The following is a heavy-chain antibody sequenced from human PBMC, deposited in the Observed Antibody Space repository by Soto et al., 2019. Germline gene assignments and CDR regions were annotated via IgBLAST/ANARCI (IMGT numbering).Heavy chain of an antibody. D-gene: IGHD2-2*03. J-gene: IGHJ4*02. CDR1: GFIFDDYA. V-gene: IGHV3-9*01. CDR2: INWDSGSI. CDR3: AKAPGGYCSSTSCSPGDY. Sequence: EVQLVESGGGLVQPGRSLRLSCAASGFIFDDYAMHWVRQAPGKGLEWVSGINWDSGSIGYADSVKGRFTISRDSAKNSLYLQMNSLRAEDTAFYYCAKAPGGYCSSTSCSPGDYWGQGTLVTVSS.